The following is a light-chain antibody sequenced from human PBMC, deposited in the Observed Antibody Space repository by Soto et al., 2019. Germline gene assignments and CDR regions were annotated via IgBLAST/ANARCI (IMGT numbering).Light chain of an antibody. J-gene: IGKJ5*01. Sequence: DIQMTQSPSSLSASVGDRVIITCRTSQSISNYLNWYQQKPGRAPKLLIYAASSLQSGVPSRFSGSGSGTDFILTISSLQPEDFATYYCQQSYSTPRDFGQGTRLEI. CDR2: AAS. V-gene: IGKV1-39*01. CDR1: QSISNY. CDR3: QQSYSTPRD.